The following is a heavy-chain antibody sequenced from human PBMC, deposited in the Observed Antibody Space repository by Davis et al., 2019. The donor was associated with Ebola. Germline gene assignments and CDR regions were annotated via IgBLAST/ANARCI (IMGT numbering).Heavy chain of an antibody. J-gene: IGHJ3*02. V-gene: IGHV3-48*02. Sequence: GESLKISCAASGFNLSAYSMNWVRQAPGRGLDYVAYFSSLSTNINYADSVKGRFTISGDNAKNSLYLEMNNLRDDDTAVYYCTRGHYALGIDAYDIWGQGTMVTVSS. CDR3: TRGHYALGIDAYDI. CDR1: GFNLSAYS. CDR2: FSSLSTNI. D-gene: IGHD3-9*01.